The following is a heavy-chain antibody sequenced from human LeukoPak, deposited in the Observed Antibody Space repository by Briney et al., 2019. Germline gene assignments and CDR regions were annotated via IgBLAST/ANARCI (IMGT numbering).Heavy chain of an antibody. J-gene: IGHJ4*02. D-gene: IGHD3-9*01. CDR2: IIPFFGTT. V-gene: IGHV1-69*05. CDR1: GDMFSNFT. Sequence: SVKVSCKSSGDMFSNFTISWVRQAPGQGLEWMGRIIPFFGTTNYAQKFQGRVSITTDGSTSAAYMELSSLTSEDTAVYYCARETIPILASNHYFDNWGRGTLVTVSS. CDR3: ARETIPILASNHYFDN.